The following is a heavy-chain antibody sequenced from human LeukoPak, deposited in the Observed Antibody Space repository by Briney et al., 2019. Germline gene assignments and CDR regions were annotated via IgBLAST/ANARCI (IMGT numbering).Heavy chain of an antibody. D-gene: IGHD3-22*01. Sequence: SETLSLTCTVAGGSISSYYWGWIRQPPGKGREWIGYIHCSANHTQHPSLKSRVPISVAKSKKQSSLKLSSVTAADPAVYYCARSYYYDSSGYLGAFDIWGQGTMVTVSS. CDR3: ARSYYYDSSGYLGAFDI. V-gene: IGHV4-59*08. J-gene: IGHJ3*02. CDR2: IHCSANH. CDR1: GGSISSYY.